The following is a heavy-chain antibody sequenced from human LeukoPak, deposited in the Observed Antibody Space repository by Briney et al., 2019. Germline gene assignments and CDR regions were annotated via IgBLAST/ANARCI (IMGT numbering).Heavy chain of an antibody. J-gene: IGHJ4*02. CDR3: ARYDSSGLIGY. CDR1: GYTFTSYG. D-gene: IGHD3-22*01. Sequence: AASVKVSCKASGYTFTSYGISWVRQAPGQGLEWMGGISAYNGNTNYAQKLQGRVTMTTDTSTSTAYMELRSLRSDDTAVYYCARYDSSGLIGYWGQGTLVTVSS. V-gene: IGHV1-18*01. CDR2: ISAYNGNT.